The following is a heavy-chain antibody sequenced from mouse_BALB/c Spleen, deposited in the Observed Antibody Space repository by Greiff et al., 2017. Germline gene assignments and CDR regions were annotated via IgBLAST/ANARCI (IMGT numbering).Heavy chain of an antibody. Sequence: VQLKQSGAELVKPGASVKLSCTASGFNIKDTYMHWVKQRPEQGLEWIGRIDPANGNTKYDPKFQGKATITADTSSNTAYLQLSSLTSEDTAVYYCVHYYYGSSYWFAYWGQGTLVTVSA. CDR2: IDPANGNT. CDR3: VHYYYGSSYWFAY. D-gene: IGHD1-1*01. CDR1: GFNIKDTY. J-gene: IGHJ3*01. V-gene: IGHV14-3*02.